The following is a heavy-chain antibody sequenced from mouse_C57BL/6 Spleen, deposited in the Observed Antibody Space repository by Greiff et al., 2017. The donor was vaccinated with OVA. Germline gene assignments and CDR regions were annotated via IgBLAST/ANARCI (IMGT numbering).Heavy chain of an antibody. D-gene: IGHD1-1*01. V-gene: IGHV1-81*01. CDR2: IYPRSGNT. CDR1: GYTFTSYG. Sequence: SGAELARPGASVKLSCKASGYTFTSYGISWVKQRTGQGLEWIGEIYPRSGNTYYNEKFKGKATLTADKSSSTAYMELRSLTSEDSAVYFCARWGYYGSSSGYFDVWGTGTTVTVSS. CDR3: ARWGYYGSSSGYFDV. J-gene: IGHJ1*03.